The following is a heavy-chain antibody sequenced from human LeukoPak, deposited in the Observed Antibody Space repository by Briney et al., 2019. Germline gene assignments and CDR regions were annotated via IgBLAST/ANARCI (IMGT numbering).Heavy chain of an antibody. CDR2: ISYDGSNK. Sequence: GGSLRLSCAASGFTFSSCAMSWVRQAPGKGLEWVAVISYDGSNKYYADSVKGRFTISRDNSKNTLYLQMNSLRAEDTAVYYCAREAYYYGSGSYYGAFDIWGQGTMVTVSS. D-gene: IGHD3-10*01. J-gene: IGHJ3*02. CDR3: AREAYYYGSGSYYGAFDI. V-gene: IGHV3-30-3*01. CDR1: GFTFSSCA.